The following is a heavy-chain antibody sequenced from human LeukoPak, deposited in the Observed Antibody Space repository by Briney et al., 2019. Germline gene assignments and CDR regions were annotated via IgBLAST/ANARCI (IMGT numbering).Heavy chain of an antibody. J-gene: IGHJ4*02. Sequence: PGGSLRLSCAASGFTFRSYGMHWVRQAPGKGLEWVAFIRSDGSHSYYADSVKGRLVISRDNSKNTLYLQMNSLRAEDTAVYCRAPSYYFGSGGNDWGQGTLVIVSS. CDR2: IRSDGSHS. CDR3: APSYYFGSGGND. V-gene: IGHV3-30*02. CDR1: GFTFRSYG. D-gene: IGHD3-10*01.